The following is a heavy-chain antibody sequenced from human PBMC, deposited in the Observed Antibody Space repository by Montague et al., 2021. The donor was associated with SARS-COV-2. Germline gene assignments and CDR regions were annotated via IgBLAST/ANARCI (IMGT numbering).Heavy chain of an antibody. CDR3: ASFAYRLLFIASYYGMDV. D-gene: IGHD2-2*01. CDR1: GGSFNGYY. CDR2: ICLSGST. J-gene: IGHJ6*02. Sequence: SETLSLTCAVYGGSFNGYYWCWIRQRQGKGQERIGEICLSGSTNNNSSPKRRVTVSIDTSTNQFSLKLSPVTAADTAAYDCASFAYRLLFIASYYGMDVWGQGTTVTVSS. V-gene: IGHV4-34*05.